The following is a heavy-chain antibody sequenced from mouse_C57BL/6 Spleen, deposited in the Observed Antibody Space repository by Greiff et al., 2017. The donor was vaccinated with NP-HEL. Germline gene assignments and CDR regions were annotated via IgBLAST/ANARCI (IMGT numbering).Heavy chain of an antibody. CDR2: IDPENGDT. J-gene: IGHJ3*01. CDR3: TTDGSSYPFAY. D-gene: IGHD1-1*01. V-gene: IGHV14-4*01. CDR1: GFNIKDDY. Sequence: VQLQQSGAELVRPGASVKLSCTVSGFNIKDDYMHWVKQRPEQGLQWIGWIDPENGDTEYASKFQGKATITADTSSNTAYLQLSSLTSEDTAVYYCTTDGSSYPFAYWGQGTLVTVSA.